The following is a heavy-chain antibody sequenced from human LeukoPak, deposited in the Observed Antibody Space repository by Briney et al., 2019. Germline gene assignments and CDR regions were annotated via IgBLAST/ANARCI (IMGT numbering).Heavy chain of an antibody. V-gene: IGHV3-30*01. D-gene: IGHD6-13*01. J-gene: IGHJ6*03. CDR1: GFTFSSYA. CDR2: ISYDGRNK. Sequence: GGSLRLSCAASGFTFSSYAMHWVRQAPGTGLEWVAVISYDGRNKYYADSVQGRFTISTDNSNTTLYLQMNSLRAEDTAVYYCARDHSSRWFNYYYYSYMDVWGKGTTVTVSS. CDR3: ARDHSSRWFNYYYYSYMDV.